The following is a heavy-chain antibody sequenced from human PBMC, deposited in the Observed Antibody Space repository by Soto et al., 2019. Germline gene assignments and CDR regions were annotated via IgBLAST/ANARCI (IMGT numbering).Heavy chain of an antibody. V-gene: IGHV1-69*06. CDR2: IIPISETT. Sequence: SVKVSCRASGGTFSSLDINWVRQAPGQGLEWMGGIIPISETTNYAQIFQGRVSIVADISTSTAYMELSRLRSEDTAVYYCARALLSHSYDSGGYDSYFHAMDVWGQGTPVTVSS. J-gene: IGHJ6*02. CDR3: ARALLSHSYDSGGYDSYFHAMDV. CDR1: GGTFSSLD. D-gene: IGHD3-22*01.